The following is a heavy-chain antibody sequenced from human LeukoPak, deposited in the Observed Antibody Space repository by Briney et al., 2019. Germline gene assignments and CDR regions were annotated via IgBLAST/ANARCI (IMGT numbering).Heavy chain of an antibody. Sequence: GGSLRLSCAASGFTFSDYYMSWIRQAPGKGLEWASYISSSGSTIYYADSVKGRFTTSRDNARNSLYLQMNSLRAEDTAVYYCAGYCGGGTCNAAGYWGQGTLVTVSS. D-gene: IGHD2-15*01. CDR2: ISSSGSTI. CDR1: GFTFSDYY. CDR3: AGYCGGGTCNAAGY. J-gene: IGHJ4*02. V-gene: IGHV3-11*01.